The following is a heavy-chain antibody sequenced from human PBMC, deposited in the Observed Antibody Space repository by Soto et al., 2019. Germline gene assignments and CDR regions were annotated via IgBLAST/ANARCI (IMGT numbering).Heavy chain of an antibody. V-gene: IGHV1-69*06. D-gene: IGHD3-10*01. CDR2: IIPLYGTV. CDR1: GGTFNSYG. CDR3: ARVRVIRGVIPSHFGL. Sequence: QAHLAQSGAEVKKPGSSVTVSCKASGGTFNSYGISWVRQAPGQGLDWMGVIIPLYGTVNYAQKFQGRVSITADKSTSTAYMDLNSLRSDDTAGYDCARVRVIRGVIPSHFGLWCQGTLVTVSS. J-gene: IGHJ4*02.